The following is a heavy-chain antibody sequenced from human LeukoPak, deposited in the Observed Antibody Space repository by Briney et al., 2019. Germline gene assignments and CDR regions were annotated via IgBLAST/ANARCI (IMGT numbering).Heavy chain of an antibody. J-gene: IGHJ4*02. V-gene: IGHV3-23*01. D-gene: IGHD3-10*01. CDR1: GFTFSSFW. Sequence: GGSLRLSCAASGFTFSSFWMSWVRPAPGKGLEWVSAISGSGGSTYYADSVKGRFTTSRDNSKNTLYLQMNSLRAEDTAVYYCAKFQRDTMVRGVTLYYFDYWGQGTLVTVSS. CDR3: AKFQRDTMVRGVTLYYFDY. CDR2: ISGSGGST.